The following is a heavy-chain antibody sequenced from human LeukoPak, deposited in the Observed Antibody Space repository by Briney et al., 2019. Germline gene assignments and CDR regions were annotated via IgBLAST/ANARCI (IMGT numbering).Heavy chain of an antibody. Sequence: GGSLTLSCAASGFTFSSYAMSWVRQAPGKGLEWVSAISGSGGSTYYADSVKGRFTISRDNSKNPLSLQMNSLRGADTAVYYCAKTSGSSSWYLYGYWGQGTLVTVSS. J-gene: IGHJ4*02. CDR2: ISGSGGST. CDR3: AKTSGSSSWYLYGY. CDR1: GFTFSSYA. D-gene: IGHD6-13*01. V-gene: IGHV3-23*01.